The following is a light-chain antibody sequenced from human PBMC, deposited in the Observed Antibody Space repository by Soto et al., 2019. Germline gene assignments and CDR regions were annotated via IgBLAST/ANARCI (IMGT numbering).Light chain of an antibody. Sequence: QSALTQPRSVSGSPGQSVTISCTGTSSDVGGYNYVSWYQQHPGKAPKLMIYDVSKRPSGVPDRFSGSKSGNTASLTISGLQAEDEADYYCCSYAGREVFGGGTKVTVL. J-gene: IGLJ2*01. CDR3: CSYAGREV. CDR1: SSDVGGYNY. CDR2: DVS. V-gene: IGLV2-11*01.